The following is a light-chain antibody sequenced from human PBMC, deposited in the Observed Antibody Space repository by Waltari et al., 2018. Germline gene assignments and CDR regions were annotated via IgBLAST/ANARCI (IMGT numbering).Light chain of an antibody. Sequence: QSVLTQPPSASGTPGQRVTISCSGSRSNVGNNYVYWYQLLPGTAPKLLSYRNNQRPSGVPDRFSGSKSGTSASLAISGLRSEDEADYYCAAWDDSLSGRVFGGGTKVTVL. CDR3: AAWDDSLSGRV. CDR2: RNN. J-gene: IGLJ3*02. CDR1: RSNVGNNY. V-gene: IGLV1-47*01.